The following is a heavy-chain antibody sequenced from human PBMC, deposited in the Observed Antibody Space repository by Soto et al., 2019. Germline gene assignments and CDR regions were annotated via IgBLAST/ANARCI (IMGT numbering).Heavy chain of an antibody. CDR2: ISTTGRTI. D-gene: IGHD1-1*01. V-gene: IGHV3-48*03. CDR1: GFDLSDYE. J-gene: IGHJ5*01. Sequence: EVKLVESGGGLVQPGGSQRLSCIASGFDLSDYEVNWVRQAPGKGLEWVSYISTTGRTIYYADSVKGRFTVSKDNVKNSVSLLMNSLRGDETAFYFCARVAGTGAWFDSWGQGTLVTVSS. CDR3: ARVAGTGAWFDS.